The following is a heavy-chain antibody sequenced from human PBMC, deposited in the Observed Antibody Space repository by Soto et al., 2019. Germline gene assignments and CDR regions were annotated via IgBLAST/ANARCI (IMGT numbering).Heavy chain of an antibody. V-gene: IGHV1-69*01. CDR3: ARSQGSSTSLEIYYYYYYGMDV. J-gene: IGHJ6*02. CDR1: GGPFGSYA. D-gene: IGHD2-2*01. Sequence: QVQLVQSGAEVKKPGSSVKVSCKASGGPFGSYAISWVRQAPGQGLEWMGGIIPIPGTANYAQKFQGRVTIAADESTSTAYMELSSLRSEETAVYYCARSQGSSTSLEIYYYYYYGMDVWGQGTTVTVSS. CDR2: IIPIPGTA.